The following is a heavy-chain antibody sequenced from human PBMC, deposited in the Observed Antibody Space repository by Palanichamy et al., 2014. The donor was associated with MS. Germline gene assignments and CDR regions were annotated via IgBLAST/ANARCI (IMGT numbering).Heavy chain of an antibody. CDR1: GFTFSSYA. Sequence: QVQLVESGGGVVQPGRSLRLSCAASGFTFSSYAMHWVRQAPGKGLEWVAVISYDGSNKYCADSVKGRFTISRDNSKNTLYLQMNSLRAEDTAVYYCARGMYGSGSYYPEDWFDPWGQGTLVTVSS. J-gene: IGHJ5*02. V-gene: IGHV3-30-3*01. CDR2: ISYDGSNK. CDR3: ARGMYGSGSYYPEDWFDP. D-gene: IGHD3-10*01.